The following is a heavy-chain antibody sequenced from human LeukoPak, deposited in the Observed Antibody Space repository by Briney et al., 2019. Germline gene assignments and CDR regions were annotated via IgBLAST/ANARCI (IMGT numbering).Heavy chain of an antibody. CDR3: ARAFSRIAAAGSFSDY. D-gene: IGHD6-13*01. J-gene: IGHJ4*02. CDR2: ISAYNGNT. V-gene: IGHV1-18*01. Sequence: GASVKVSCKASGYTFTSYSINWVRQAPGQGLEWVGWISAYNGNTNYAQKLQGRVTMTTDTSTSTAYMELRSLRSDDTAVYYCARAFSRIAAAGSFSDYWGQGTLVTVSS. CDR1: GYTFTSYS.